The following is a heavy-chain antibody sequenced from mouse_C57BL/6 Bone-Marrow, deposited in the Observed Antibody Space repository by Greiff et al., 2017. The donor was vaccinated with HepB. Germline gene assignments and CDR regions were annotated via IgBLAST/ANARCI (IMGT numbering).Heavy chain of an antibody. V-gene: IGHV14-4*01. J-gene: IGHJ1*03. CDR3: TTPHYYGSSYEYFDV. CDR2: IDPENGDT. Sequence: VQLKESGAELVRPGASVKLSCTASGFNIKDDYMHWVKQRPEQGLEWIGWIDPENGDTEYASKFQGKATITADTSSNTAYLQLSSLTSEDTAVYYCTTPHYYGSSYEYFDVWGTGTTVTVSS. D-gene: IGHD1-1*01. CDR1: GFNIKDDY.